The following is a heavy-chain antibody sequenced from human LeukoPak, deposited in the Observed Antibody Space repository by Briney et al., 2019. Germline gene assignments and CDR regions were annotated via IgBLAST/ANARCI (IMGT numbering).Heavy chain of an antibody. D-gene: IGHD4-11*01. Sequence: PGGSLRLSCAASGFTFSNYWMHWVRQAPGKGLAGVSRINSDGSNTIYADSVKGRFTISRDNAKNTVYLQMNSLRAEDTAVYYCAKDRDSNWYPYFEYWGQGTLITVSS. V-gene: IGHV3-74*01. CDR2: INSDGSNT. J-gene: IGHJ4*02. CDR1: GFTFSNYW. CDR3: AKDRDSNWYPYFEY.